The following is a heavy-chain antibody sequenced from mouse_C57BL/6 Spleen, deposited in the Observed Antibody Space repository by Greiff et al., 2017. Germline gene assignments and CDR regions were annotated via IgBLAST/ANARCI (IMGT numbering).Heavy chain of an antibody. Sequence: DVMLVESGEGLVKPGGSLKLSCAASGFTFSSYAMSWVRQTPEKRLEWVAYISSGGDYIYYADTVKGRFTISRDNDRNTLYLQMSSLKSEDTAMYYCTRGGYGSSYYFDYWGQGTTLTVSS. CDR1: GFTFSSYA. V-gene: IGHV5-9-1*02. CDR3: TRGGYGSSYYFDY. D-gene: IGHD1-1*01. CDR2: ISSGGDYI. J-gene: IGHJ2*01.